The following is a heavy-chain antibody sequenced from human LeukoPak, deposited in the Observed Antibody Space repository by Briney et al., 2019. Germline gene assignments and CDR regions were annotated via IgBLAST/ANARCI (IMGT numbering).Heavy chain of an antibody. Sequence: SETLSLTCTVSGGSIRSSYYYWSWIRQPPGKGLEWIGYIYYSGSTNYNPSLKSRVTISVDTSKNQFSLKLSSVTAADTAVYYCARGGDGYNLGAFDIWGQGTMVTVSS. V-gene: IGHV4-61*01. CDR1: GGSIRSSYYY. D-gene: IGHD5-24*01. CDR2: IYYSGST. J-gene: IGHJ3*02. CDR3: ARGGDGYNLGAFDI.